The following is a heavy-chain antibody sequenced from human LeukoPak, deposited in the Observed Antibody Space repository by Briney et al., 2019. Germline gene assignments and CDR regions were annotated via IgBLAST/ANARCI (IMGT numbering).Heavy chain of an antibody. CDR3: ARGSGTIFGVVIIPSFDY. J-gene: IGHJ4*02. Sequence: SETLSLTCAVYGGSFSGYYWSWIRQPPGKGLEWIGEINHSGSTNHNPSLKSRVTISVDTSKNQFSLKLSSVTAADTAVYYCARGSGTIFGVVIIPSFDYWGQGTLVTVSS. CDR2: INHSGST. V-gene: IGHV4-34*01. CDR1: GGSFSGYY. D-gene: IGHD3-3*01.